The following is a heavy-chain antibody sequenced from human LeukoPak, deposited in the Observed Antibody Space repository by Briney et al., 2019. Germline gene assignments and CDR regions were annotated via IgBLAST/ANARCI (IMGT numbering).Heavy chain of an antibody. V-gene: IGHV3-48*01. CDR1: GFTFSSYS. CDR3: ARDYRVLAWELRFVYAFDI. Sequence: GGSLRLSCAASGFTFSSYSMNWVRQAPGEGLEWVSYISSLSGTIYYADSVKGRFTISRDNAKNSLYLQMNSLRAEDMAVYYCARDYRVLAWELRFVYAFDIWGQGTMVTVSS. D-gene: IGHD1-26*01. J-gene: IGHJ3*02. CDR2: ISSLSGTI.